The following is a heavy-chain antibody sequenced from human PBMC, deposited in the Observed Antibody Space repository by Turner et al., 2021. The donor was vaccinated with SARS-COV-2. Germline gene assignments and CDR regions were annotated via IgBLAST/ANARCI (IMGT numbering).Heavy chain of an antibody. J-gene: IGHJ6*02. CDR2: FTPEHGET. D-gene: IGHD3-22*01. CDR3: ATAPANHYDISGSKGVYYYYYGMDV. V-gene: IGHV1-24*01. Sequence: QVQLVQSGAAVKKPGASVKDTCKVSGYTIIGLSMLWVRKAPGKGLEWMGGFTPEHGETIYAQKFQGRVTMTEDTSTDTAYMELSSLRSEDTAVYYCATAPANHYDISGSKGVYYYYYGMDVWGQGTTVTVSS. CDR1: GYTIIGLS.